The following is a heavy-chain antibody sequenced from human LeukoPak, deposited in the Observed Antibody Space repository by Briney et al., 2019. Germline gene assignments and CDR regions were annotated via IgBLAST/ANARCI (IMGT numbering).Heavy chain of an antibody. CDR1: GFTFSSYE. D-gene: IGHD3-9*01. V-gene: IGHV3-48*03. J-gene: IGHJ4*02. CDR2: TSSSGSTI. Sequence: GGSLRLSCAASGFTFSSYEMNWVRQAPGKGLEWVSYTSSSGSTIYYADSVKGRFTISRDNAKNSLYLQMNSLRAEDTAVYYCARSAILTGYQWVPFDYWGQGTLVTVSS. CDR3: ARSAILTGYQWVPFDY.